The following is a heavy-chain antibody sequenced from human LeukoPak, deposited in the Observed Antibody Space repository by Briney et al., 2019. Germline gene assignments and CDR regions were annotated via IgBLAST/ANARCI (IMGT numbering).Heavy chain of an antibody. CDR3: ASGQYYYGSGRPRGYFDY. J-gene: IGHJ4*02. CDR2: IYPGDSDT. D-gene: IGHD3-10*01. Sequence: GESLKISCKGSGYSFTSYCIGWVRQMPGKGLEWMGIIYPGDSDTRYSPSFQGQVTISADKSISTAYLQWSSLKASDTAMYYCASGQYYYGSGRPRGYFDYWGQGTLVTVSS. V-gene: IGHV5-51*01. CDR1: GYSFTSYC.